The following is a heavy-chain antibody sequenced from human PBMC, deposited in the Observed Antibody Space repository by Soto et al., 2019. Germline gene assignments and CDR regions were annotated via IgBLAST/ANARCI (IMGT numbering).Heavy chain of an antibody. Sequence: GGSLRLSCAASGFTFSSSAMGWVRQAPGKGLEWLSLIDYSGATTYYADSVKGRFTISRDNSKNTLYLQLNSLRVEDTAVYYCATQDFRGTTGTTWGQGTLVT. D-gene: IGHD1-1*01. CDR3: ATQDFRGTTGTT. V-gene: IGHV3-23*01. CDR2: IDYSGATT. CDR1: GFTFSSSA. J-gene: IGHJ4*02.